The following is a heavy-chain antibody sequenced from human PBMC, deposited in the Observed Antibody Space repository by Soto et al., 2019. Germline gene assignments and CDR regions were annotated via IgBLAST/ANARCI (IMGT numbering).Heavy chain of an antibody. Sequence: QVQLVQSGGEVRKPGASVKVSCKASGYTFTSYGVSWVRQAPGQGLEWMGWIRAYTGYTNYAQKFQGRVTITTDTSTSTAYMELRSLISEDTAVYYCARASDGYRSGWYVGYFDYWGQGTLVTVSS. J-gene: IGHJ4*02. CDR2: IRAYTGYT. CDR1: GYTFTSYG. CDR3: ARASDGYRSGWYVGYFDY. D-gene: IGHD6-19*01. V-gene: IGHV1-18*04.